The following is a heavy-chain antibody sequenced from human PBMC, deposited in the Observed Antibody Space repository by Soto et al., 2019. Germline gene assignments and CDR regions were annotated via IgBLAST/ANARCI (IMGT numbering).Heavy chain of an antibody. Sequence: QITSKESGPTLVKPTQTLTLTCTFSGFSLSTRGVGVGWIRQPPGKALEWLALIYWDDDKRYSPSLKSRLTITQDTSKNQVVLTMTNMDPVDTATYYCAHSLIPNWGSRGAFDYWGQGTLVTVSS. CDR3: AHSLIPNWGSRGAFDY. J-gene: IGHJ4*02. CDR1: GFSLSTRGVG. D-gene: IGHD7-27*01. V-gene: IGHV2-5*02. CDR2: IYWDDDK.